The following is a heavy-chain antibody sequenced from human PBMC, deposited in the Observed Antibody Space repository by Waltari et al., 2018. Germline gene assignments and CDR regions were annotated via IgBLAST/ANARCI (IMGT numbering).Heavy chain of an antibody. CDR1: GDSITNPYL. CDR2: VHGSGRT. J-gene: IGHJ4*02. V-gene: IGHV4-4*02. CDR3: ARDRGRGLYLDS. D-gene: IGHD2-15*01. Sequence: QLQLQESGPGLVQPSGTLSLTCAVSGDSITNPYLWNWVRQSPGKGLEWVGQVHGSGRTNYNPSFASRFTVTLDPYNSQFSLKVASATAADTAVYYCARDRGRGLYLDSWGPGTLVTVSP.